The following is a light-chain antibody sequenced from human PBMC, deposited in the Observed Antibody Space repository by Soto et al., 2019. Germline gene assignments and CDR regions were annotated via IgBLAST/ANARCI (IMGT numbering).Light chain of an antibody. CDR1: NSNIGNNA. V-gene: IGLV1-36*01. J-gene: IGLJ3*02. CDR3: ATWDDTRHCHV. CDR2: YND. Sequence: QSVLTQPPSVSEVPRQTGTISCSGSNSNIGNNAVTWDQMVPGKPPKLLIYYNDVLPAGISDRFSASKSGTSASLGISGLQSEDEADYYCATWDDTRHCHVFGGGTKVTVL.